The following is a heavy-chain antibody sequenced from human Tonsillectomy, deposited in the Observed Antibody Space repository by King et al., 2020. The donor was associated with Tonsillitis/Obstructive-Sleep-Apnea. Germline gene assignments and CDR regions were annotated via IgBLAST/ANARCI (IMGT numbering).Heavy chain of an antibody. J-gene: IGHJ3*02. Sequence: VQLQESGPGLVKPSETLSLTCSVSGGSISSYYWSWIRQPPGKGLEWIGYIFYSGSTNYNSSLRSGVTISVDTSKNQFSLKLSSVTAADTAVYYCARDMVLEAGGDAFDIWGQGTMVTVSS. V-gene: IGHV4-59*01. D-gene: IGHD2-8*01. CDR2: IFYSGST. CDR3: ARDMVLEAGGDAFDI. CDR1: GGSISSYY.